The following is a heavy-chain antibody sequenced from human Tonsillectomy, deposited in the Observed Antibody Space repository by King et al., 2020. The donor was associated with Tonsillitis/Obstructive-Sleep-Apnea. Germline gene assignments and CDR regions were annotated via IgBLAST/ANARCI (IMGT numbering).Heavy chain of an antibody. J-gene: IGHJ4*02. CDR3: TRVSGDSGSYVDY. CDR1: GFTFGDYA. CDR2: IRSKAYGGTT. D-gene: IGHD1-26*01. V-gene: IGHV3-49*04. Sequence: VQLVESGGGLVQPGRSLRLSCTASGFTFGDYAMSWVRQAPGKGLEWVGCIRSKAYGGTTEYAASVKGRFTIARDDSKSIDYLQMNSLKPDDTAVYYCTRVSGDSGSYVDYWGQGTLVTVSS.